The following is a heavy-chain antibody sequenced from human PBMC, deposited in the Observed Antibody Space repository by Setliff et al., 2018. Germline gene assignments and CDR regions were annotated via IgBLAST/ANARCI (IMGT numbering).Heavy chain of an antibody. CDR2: FIPVLGKL. Sequence: SVKVSCKASGATFSGVAFSWVRQAPGHGLEWMGRFIPVLGKLNYAPRFQGRLTITVDTSTGTSYMDLRSLTSDDTAIYYCATELRSPFWHFDLWGQGALVTVSS. J-gene: IGHJ4*02. CDR1: GATFSGVA. D-gene: IGHD3-3*01. CDR3: ATELRSPFWHFDL. V-gene: IGHV1-69*04.